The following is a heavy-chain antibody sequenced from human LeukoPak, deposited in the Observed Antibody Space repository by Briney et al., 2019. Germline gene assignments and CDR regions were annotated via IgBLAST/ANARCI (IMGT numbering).Heavy chain of an antibody. D-gene: IGHD3-22*01. V-gene: IGHV4-31*03. Sequence: SETLSLTCTVSGGSISSGASDWGWIRQHPKRGLEWVGYINHSGSTYYNPSLGSRVTMSVDRSKHQFSLKLRSVTAADSAVYYCARAARQGFTMIVVPFFYFDLWGRGTLVTVSS. CDR1: GGSISSGASD. CDR3: ARAARQGFTMIVVPFFYFDL. J-gene: IGHJ2*01. CDR2: INHSGST.